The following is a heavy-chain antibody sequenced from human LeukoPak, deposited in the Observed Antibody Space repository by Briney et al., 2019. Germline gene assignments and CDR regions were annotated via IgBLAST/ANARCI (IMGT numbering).Heavy chain of an antibody. CDR3: AREHLSSGYYIFDY. V-gene: IGHV4-59*01. CDR1: GDSISTYY. Sequence: SETLSLTCTVSGDSISTYYWSWIRQPPGKGLEWIGYIYYRVTSDYNPSLKSRVTMSVDMSTRQISLKLSSVTAADTAVYYCAREHLSSGYYIFDYWGQGTLVTVSS. D-gene: IGHD3-22*01. J-gene: IGHJ4*02. CDR2: IYYRVTS.